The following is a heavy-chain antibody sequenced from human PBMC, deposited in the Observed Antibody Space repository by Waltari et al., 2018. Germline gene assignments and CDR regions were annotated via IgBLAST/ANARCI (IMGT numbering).Heavy chain of an antibody. CDR2: IKQDETDK. V-gene: IGHV3-7*04. CDR3: AGAGLDW. Sequence: EVQLVESGGGLVQPGGSLRLFCAASGFTFNTYYMSWARQAPGKGLEWVANIKQDETDKNYLDSVKCRFTISRDNTKNSLSLQMNSLRVEDTAVYYCAGAGLDWWGQGTLVTVSS. CDR1: GFTFNTYY. J-gene: IGHJ4*02.